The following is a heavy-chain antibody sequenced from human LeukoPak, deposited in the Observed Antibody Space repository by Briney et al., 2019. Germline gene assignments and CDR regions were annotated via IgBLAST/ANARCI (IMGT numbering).Heavy chain of an antibody. D-gene: IGHD6-19*01. V-gene: IGHV3-7*05. CDR2: IKQDGSEK. CDR1: GFIFSSYW. Sequence: GGSLRLSCAASGFIFSSYWMSWVRQAPGKGLEWVANIKQDGSEKYYVDSVKGRFTISRDNAKNSLYLQMNSLRAEDTAVYYCAIESGFSRWSSGYWFDPWGQGTLVTVSS. CDR3: AIESGFSRWSSGYWFDP. J-gene: IGHJ5*02.